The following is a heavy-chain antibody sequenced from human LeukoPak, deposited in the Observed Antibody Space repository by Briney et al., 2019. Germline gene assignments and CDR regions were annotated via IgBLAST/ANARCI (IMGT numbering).Heavy chain of an antibody. CDR3: AGCTSHDAFDI. J-gene: IGHJ3*02. V-gene: IGHV1-69*01. CDR1: GGTFSSYA. Sequence: SVKLSCKASGGTFSSYAISWVRQAPGQGLEWMGGIIPIFGTANYAQKFQGRVTITADESTSTAYMELSSLRSEDTAVYYCAGCTSHDAFDIWGQGTMVTVSS. CDR2: IIPIFGTA. D-gene: IGHD2-2*01.